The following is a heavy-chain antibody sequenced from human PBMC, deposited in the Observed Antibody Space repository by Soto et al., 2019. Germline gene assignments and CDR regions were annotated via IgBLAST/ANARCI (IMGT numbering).Heavy chain of an antibody. Sequence: AVKVSCKACGGTFSSYAISWVRQAPGQGLEWMGGIIPIFGTANYAQKFQGRVTITADESTSTAYMELSSLRSEDTAVYYCARSPYDFWSGYSLPYYYYGMDVWGQGTTVTVSS. CDR2: IIPIFGTA. D-gene: IGHD3-3*01. J-gene: IGHJ6*02. CDR1: GGTFSSYA. CDR3: ARSPYDFWSGYSLPYYYYGMDV. V-gene: IGHV1-69*13.